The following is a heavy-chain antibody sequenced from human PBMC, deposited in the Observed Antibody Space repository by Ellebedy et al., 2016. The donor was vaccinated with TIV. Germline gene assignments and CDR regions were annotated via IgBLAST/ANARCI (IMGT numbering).Heavy chain of an antibody. Sequence: GESLKISCAASGFIFSSYWLSWVRQAPGKGLEWVASIKEDGSHKEYVDSVEGRFAISRDNAKNFLYLQVTSLRAEDTAVYYCAGPAAIGTKTFNFWGQGTLVTVSS. V-gene: IGHV3-7*03. CDR2: IKEDGSHK. J-gene: IGHJ4*02. D-gene: IGHD2/OR15-2a*01. CDR1: GFIFSSYW. CDR3: AGPAAIGTKTFNF.